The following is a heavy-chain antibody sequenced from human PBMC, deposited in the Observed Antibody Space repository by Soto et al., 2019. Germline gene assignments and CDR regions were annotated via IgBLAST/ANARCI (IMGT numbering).Heavy chain of an antibody. CDR2: IYHSGNT. Sequence: SETLSLTCAVSGYSISLGYYWGWIRQPPGKGLEWIGSIYHSGNTYYNPSLKSRVSISLDTSKNHFSLDLTSVTAADTAVYYCARVKLAGRGGCDYWGLGTLVTVSS. CDR3: ARVKLAGRGGCDY. D-gene: IGHD2-15*01. V-gene: IGHV4-38-2*01. CDR1: GYSISLGYY. J-gene: IGHJ4*02.